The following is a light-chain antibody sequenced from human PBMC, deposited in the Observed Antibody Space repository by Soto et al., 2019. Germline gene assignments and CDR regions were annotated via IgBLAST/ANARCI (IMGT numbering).Light chain of an antibody. CDR2: DAS. Sequence: EIVLTQSPATLSLSPGERATLSCRASQSVSSYLAWYQQKPGQAPRLLIYDASNRATGIPARFSGSGSGTDFTLTISSLEPEDFAVYYCQQRSNWPLTSGPGTKADIK. CDR1: QSVSSY. V-gene: IGKV3-11*01. J-gene: IGKJ3*01. CDR3: QQRSNWPLT.